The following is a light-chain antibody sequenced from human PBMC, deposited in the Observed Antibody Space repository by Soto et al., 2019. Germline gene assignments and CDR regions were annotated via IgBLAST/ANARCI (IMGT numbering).Light chain of an antibody. V-gene: IGKV3-20*01. CDR1: QSVSSR. Sequence: EVGRTQSPDTLSVSPGERASVSGGASQSVSSRLAWYQQKPGQAPRLLIYGASTRATGIPDRFSGDGSVTHFTLTISRLEAEDFVMYYCQQYGSSPITFGQGTRLEIK. CDR2: GAS. J-gene: IGKJ5*01. CDR3: QQYGSSPIT.